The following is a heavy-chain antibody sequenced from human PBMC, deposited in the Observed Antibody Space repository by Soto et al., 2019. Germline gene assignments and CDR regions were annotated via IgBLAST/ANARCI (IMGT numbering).Heavy chain of an antibody. V-gene: IGHV4-34*01. Sequence: QVQLQQWGAGLLKPSETLSLTCAVYGGSFSGYSWSWIRQPPGKGLEWIGETNHSGSIAYNPSLKSRVTISGDTSKNQFSLNLTSVTDADTAVYYCARNRAFDIWGQGTMVTVSS. CDR1: GGSFSGYS. J-gene: IGHJ3*02. CDR2: TNHSGSI. CDR3: ARNRAFDI.